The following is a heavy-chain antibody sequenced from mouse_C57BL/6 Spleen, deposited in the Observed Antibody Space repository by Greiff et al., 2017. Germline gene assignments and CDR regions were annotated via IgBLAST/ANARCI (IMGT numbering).Heavy chain of an antibody. V-gene: IGHV1-59*01. CDR1: GYTFTSYW. D-gene: IGHD2-4*01. CDR2: IDPSDSYT. Sequence: VQLQQPGAELVRPGTSVKLSCKASGYTFTSYWMHWVKQRPGQGLEWIGVIDPSDSYTNYNQKFKGKATLTVDTSSSTAYMHLSSLTSEDAAVYYCARRDYDYERGAMDYWGQGTSVTVSS. CDR3: ARRDYDYERGAMDY. J-gene: IGHJ4*01.